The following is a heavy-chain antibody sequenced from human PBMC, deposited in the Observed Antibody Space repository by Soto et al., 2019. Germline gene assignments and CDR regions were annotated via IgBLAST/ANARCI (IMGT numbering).Heavy chain of an antibody. J-gene: IGHJ3*02. D-gene: IGHD2-15*01. Sequence: GASVKVSCKASGYTFTSYGTSWVRQAPGQGLEWMGWISAYNGNTNYAQKLQGRVTMTTDTSTSTAYMELRSLRSDDTAVYYCAREPKGSLGDGGGGKCTHAFDIWGQGTMVTVSS. CDR1: GYTFTSYG. CDR2: ISAYNGNT. CDR3: AREPKGSLGDGGGGKCTHAFDI. V-gene: IGHV1-18*01.